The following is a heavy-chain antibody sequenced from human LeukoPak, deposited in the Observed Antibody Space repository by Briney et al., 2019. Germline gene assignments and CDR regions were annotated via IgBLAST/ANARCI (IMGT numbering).Heavy chain of an antibody. J-gene: IGHJ5*02. V-gene: IGHV4-39*01. CDR2: IFYNGNT. CDR3: VRQSAGYSYGWFDP. CDR1: GGSNLVITYQ. Sequence: SETLSLTCTVSGGSNLVITYQWAWIRQPPGKGLGWIATIFYNGNTHYNPSLKSRVTLSVDTVKNQCSLYLNAVSAAHTAVYTCVRQSAGYSYGWFDPWSQGTLVTVSS. D-gene: IGHD2-21*01.